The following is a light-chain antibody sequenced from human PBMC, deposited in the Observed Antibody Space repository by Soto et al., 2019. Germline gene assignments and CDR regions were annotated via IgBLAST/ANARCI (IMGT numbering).Light chain of an antibody. V-gene: IGKV3-11*01. CDR1: RSVSSY. J-gene: IGKJ1*01. Sequence: EILLTQSPATLSLSPGERATLSCRASRSVSSYLAWYHQKPGQAPRLLIYDASNRATGIPARFSGSGSGTDFTLTISSLEPEDFAVYYCQQRSNWWTFGQGTKVDNK. CDR3: QQRSNWWT. CDR2: DAS.